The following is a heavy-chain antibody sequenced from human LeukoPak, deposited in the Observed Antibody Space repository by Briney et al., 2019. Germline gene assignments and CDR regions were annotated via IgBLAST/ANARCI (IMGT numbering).Heavy chain of an antibody. CDR2: IIPIFGTA. CDR3: ARSYSSAYYYYGMDV. V-gene: IGHV1-69*13. CDR1: GATFSSYA. D-gene: IGHD6-19*01. J-gene: IGHJ6*02. Sequence: SVKVSCKASGATFSSYAISWVRQAPGQGLEWMGGIIPIFGTANYAQKFQGRVTITADESTSTAYMELSSLRSEDTAVYYCARSYSSAYYYYGMDVWGQGTTVTVSS.